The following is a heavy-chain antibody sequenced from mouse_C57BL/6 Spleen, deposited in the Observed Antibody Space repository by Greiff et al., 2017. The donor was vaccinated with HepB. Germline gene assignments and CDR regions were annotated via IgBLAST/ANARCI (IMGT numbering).Heavy chain of an antibody. Sequence: EVKLMESEGGLVQPGSSMKLSCTASGFTFSDYYMAWVRQVPEKGLEWVANINYDGSSTYYLDSLKSRFIISRDNAKNILYLQMSSLKSEDTATYYCARFYYDYVGFHFDYWGQGTTLTVSS. CDR3: ARFYYDYVGFHFDY. CDR1: GFTFSDYY. V-gene: IGHV5-16*01. J-gene: IGHJ2*01. D-gene: IGHD2-4*01. CDR2: INYDGSST.